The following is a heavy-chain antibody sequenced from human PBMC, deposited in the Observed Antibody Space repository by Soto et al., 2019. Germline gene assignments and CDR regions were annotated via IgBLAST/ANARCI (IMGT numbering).Heavy chain of an antibody. CDR2: IYYSGST. V-gene: IGHV4-59*08. Sequence: PSETLSLTCTVSGGSISSYYWSWIRQPPGKGLEWIGYIYYSGSTNYNPSLKSRVTISVDTSKTQFSLKLSSVTAADTAVYYCAAPLVTGRIYNCTEPCGQGTLV. CDR3: AAPLVTGRIYNCTEP. CDR1: GGSISSYY. D-gene: IGHD1-1*01. J-gene: IGHJ5*02.